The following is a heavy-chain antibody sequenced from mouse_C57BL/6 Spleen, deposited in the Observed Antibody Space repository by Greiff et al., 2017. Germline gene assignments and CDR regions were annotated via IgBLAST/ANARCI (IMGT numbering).Heavy chain of an antibody. CDR2: IRSKSSNYAT. Sequence: EVQLQESGGGLVQPKGSLKLSCAASGFTFNTYAMHWVRQAPGKGLEWVARIRSKSSNYATYYADSLKDRFTIARDESQSRLYLQMNNLKTEDTAMYYCVRERGLNYGNLCYFDYWGQGTTLTVAS. V-gene: IGHV10-3*01. J-gene: IGHJ2*01. D-gene: IGHD2-1*01. CDR1: GFTFNTYA. CDR3: VRERGLNYGNLCYFDY.